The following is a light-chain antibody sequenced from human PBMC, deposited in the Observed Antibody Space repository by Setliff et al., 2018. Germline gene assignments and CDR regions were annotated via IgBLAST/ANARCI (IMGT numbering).Light chain of an antibody. Sequence: QSVLTQPASVSGSPGQSITISCIGSSRDVGSYDFVSWYQQHPGKAPKLIIYDVTGRPSGVSDHFSGSKSGNTASLTISGLQAEDEADYYCSSYTNSNTYVFGTGTKVTVL. J-gene: IGLJ1*01. CDR2: DVT. CDR3: SSYTNSNTYV. V-gene: IGLV2-14*03. CDR1: SRDVGSYDF.